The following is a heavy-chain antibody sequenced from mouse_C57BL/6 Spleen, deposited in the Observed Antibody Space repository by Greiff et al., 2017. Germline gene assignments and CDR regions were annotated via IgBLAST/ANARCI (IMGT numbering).Heavy chain of an antibody. CDR1: GYAFSSYW. V-gene: IGHV1-80*01. CDR3: ARSDYDGGYFDY. Sequence: QVQLKESGAELVKPGASVKISCKASGYAFSSYWMNWVKQRPGKGLAWIGQIYPGDGDTNYNGKFKGKATLTADKSSSTAYMQLSSLTSEDSAVYFCARSDYDGGYFDYWGQGTTLTVSS. J-gene: IGHJ2*01. D-gene: IGHD2-4*01. CDR2: IYPGDGDT.